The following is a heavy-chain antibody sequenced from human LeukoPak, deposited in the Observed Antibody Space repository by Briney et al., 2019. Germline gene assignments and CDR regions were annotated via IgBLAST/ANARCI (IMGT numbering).Heavy chain of an antibody. CDR2: IWYDGSNK. V-gene: IGHV3-33*01. CDR3: ARGVDYYENSGTIDY. Sequence: PGKSLRLSCTASGFTFSDYGMHWVRQPPGKGLEWVAIIWYDGSNKTYEDPVKGRFTISRDNSKNTLYLQMNSLRAEDTAVYYCARGVDYYENSGTIDYWGQGTLVTVSS. J-gene: IGHJ4*02. D-gene: IGHD3-22*01. CDR1: GFTFSDYG.